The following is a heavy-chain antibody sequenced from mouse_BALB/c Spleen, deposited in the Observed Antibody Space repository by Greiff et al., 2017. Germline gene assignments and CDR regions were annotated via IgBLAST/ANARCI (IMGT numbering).Heavy chain of an antibody. J-gene: IGHJ3*01. Sequence: VQLQQSGPSLVKPSQTLSLTCSVTGDSITSGYWNWIRKFPGNKLEYMGYISYSGSTYYNPSLKSRISITRDTSKNQYYLQLNSVTTEDTATYYCARCPYGSSPWFAYWGQGTLVTVSA. D-gene: IGHD1-1*01. V-gene: IGHV3-8*02. CDR3: ARCPYGSSPWFAY. CDR2: ISYSGST. CDR1: GDSITSGY.